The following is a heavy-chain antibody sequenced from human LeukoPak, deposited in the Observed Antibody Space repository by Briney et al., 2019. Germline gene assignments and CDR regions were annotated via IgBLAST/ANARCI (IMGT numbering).Heavy chain of an antibody. V-gene: IGHV3-23*01. Sequence: GGSLRLSCAASGFTFSSYAMSWVRQAPGKGLEWVSAISGSGGSTYYADSVKGRFTISRDNSKNTLYLPMNSLRAEDTAVYYCAKVPPDYYDSSGYSWYFDYWGQGTLVTVSS. CDR3: AKVPPDYYDSSGYSWYFDY. CDR1: GFTFSSYA. CDR2: ISGSGGST. J-gene: IGHJ4*02. D-gene: IGHD3-22*01.